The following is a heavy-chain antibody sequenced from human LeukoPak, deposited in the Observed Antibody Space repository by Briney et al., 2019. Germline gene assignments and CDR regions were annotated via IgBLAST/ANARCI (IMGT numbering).Heavy chain of an antibody. CDR3: AKGSSTTCPCYRDY. D-gene: IGHD2-2*01. V-gene: IGHV3-23*01. Sequence: PGGSLRLSCTASGFTFSNYAVSWVRQPPGMGLEWVSAISASGGGTYYADSLKGRFTISRDNSKNTLYLQMSSLRAEDTALYYCAKGSSTTCPCYRDYWGQGTLVTVSS. CDR1: GFTFSNYA. CDR2: ISASGGGT. J-gene: IGHJ4*02.